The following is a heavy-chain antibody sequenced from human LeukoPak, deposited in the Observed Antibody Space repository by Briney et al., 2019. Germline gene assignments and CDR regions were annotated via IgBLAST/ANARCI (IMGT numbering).Heavy chain of an antibody. CDR1: GYTFTSYG. CDR2: ISAYNGNT. Sequence: ASVKVSCKASGYTFTSYGISWVRQAPGQGLEWMGWISAYNGNTNYAQKFQGRVTMTRDTSTSTVYMELSSLRSEDTAVYYCARAPSYYDSSGPNWFDPWGQGTLVTVSS. J-gene: IGHJ5*02. V-gene: IGHV1-18*01. CDR3: ARAPSYYDSSGPNWFDP. D-gene: IGHD3-22*01.